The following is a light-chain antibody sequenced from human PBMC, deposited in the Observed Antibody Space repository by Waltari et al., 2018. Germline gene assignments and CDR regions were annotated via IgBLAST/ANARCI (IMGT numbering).Light chain of an antibody. CDR1: SSDVGGYHY. CDR3: SSYTSSSTPYV. V-gene: IGLV2-14*03. CDR2: DVS. J-gene: IGLJ1*01. Sequence: QSALTHPASVPGSPGQSITISCPGTSSDVGGYHYVSWYQQHPGKAPKLMIYDVSNRPSGVSNRFSGSKSGNTASLTISGLQAEDEADYYCSSYTSSSTPYVFGTGTKVTVL.